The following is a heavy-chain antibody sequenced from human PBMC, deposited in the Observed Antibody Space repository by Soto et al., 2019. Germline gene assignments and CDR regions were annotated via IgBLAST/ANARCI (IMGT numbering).Heavy chain of an antibody. D-gene: IGHD2-2*01. CDR3: ARRPSSTSPDPDRWFDP. CDR1: GGSFSGYY. V-gene: IGHV4-34*01. CDR2: INHSGST. Sequence: KPSETLSLTCAVYGGSFSGYYWSWIRQPPGKGLEWIGEINHSGSTNYNPSLKSRVTISVDTSKNQFSLKLSSVTAADTAVYYCARRPSSTSPDPDRWFDPWGQGTLVTVSS. J-gene: IGHJ5*02.